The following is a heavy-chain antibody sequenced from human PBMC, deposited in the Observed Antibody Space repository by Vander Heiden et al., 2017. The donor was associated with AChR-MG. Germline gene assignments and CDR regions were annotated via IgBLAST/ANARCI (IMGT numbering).Heavy chain of an antibody. V-gene: IGHV2-5*02. J-gene: IGHJ3*01. D-gene: IGHD3-16*01. CDR2: PFWDDDK. Sequence: QLTLRESGPTLVKPTQTLTLTCTFSGFSLTPSGVGVGLIRQPPGNGLEWVALPFWDDDKRYSPSLKTNRVSITKDPSKNQVVLTMTNMDPVDTATYYCAHIHDSGKRDAFDVWGPGTMVTVSS. CDR1: GFSLTPSGVG. CDR3: AHIHDSGKRDAFDV.